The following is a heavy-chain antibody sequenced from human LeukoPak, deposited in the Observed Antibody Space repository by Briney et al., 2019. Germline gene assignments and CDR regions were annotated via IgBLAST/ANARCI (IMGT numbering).Heavy chain of an antibody. CDR3: AKDDYDILTGSGEFDY. J-gene: IGHJ4*02. CDR2: IYWNSGSK. D-gene: IGHD3-9*01. V-gene: IGHV3-9*01. CDR1: GFTFYNYD. Sequence: GGSLRLSCAASGFTFYNYDMRWVRQAPGKGLEWVSGIYWNSGSKSYAEYVKGRFTISRNNAKNYLYLQINSLRAEDTAVYYCAKDDYDILTGSGEFDYWGQGTLVTVSS.